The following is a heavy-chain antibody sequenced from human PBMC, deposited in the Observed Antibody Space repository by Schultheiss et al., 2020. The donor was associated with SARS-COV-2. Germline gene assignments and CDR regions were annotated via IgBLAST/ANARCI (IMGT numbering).Heavy chain of an antibody. V-gene: IGHV3-21*01. CDR1: GFTFSSYS. D-gene: IGHD1-26*01. CDR3: ARDYDDSGSFHYYYYYGMDV. J-gene: IGHJ6*02. CDR2: ISSSSSYI. Sequence: GGSLRLSCAASGFTFSSYSMNWVRQAPGKGLEWVSSISSSSSYIYYADSVKGRFTISRDNAKNSLYLQMNSLRAEDTAVYYCARDYDDSGSFHYYYYYGMDVWGQGTTVTVSS.